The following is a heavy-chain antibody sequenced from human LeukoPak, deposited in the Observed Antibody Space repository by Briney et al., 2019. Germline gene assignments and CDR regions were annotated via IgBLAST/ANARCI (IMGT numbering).Heavy chain of an antibody. J-gene: IGHJ4*02. CDR1: GYTFTGYY. CDR2: INPNSGGT. D-gene: IGHD6-19*01. Sequence: GASVKVSXKASGYTFTGYYMHWVRQAPGQGLEWMGRINPNSGGTNYAQKFQGRVTMTRDTSISTAYMELSRLRSEDTAVYYCASLSSGWPGGVDYWGQRALVTVSS. CDR3: ASLSSGWPGGVDY. V-gene: IGHV1-2*06.